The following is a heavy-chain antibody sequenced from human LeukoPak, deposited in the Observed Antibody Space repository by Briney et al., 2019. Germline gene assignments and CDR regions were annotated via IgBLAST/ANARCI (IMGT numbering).Heavy chain of an antibody. CDR3: ARNYDSSGYRDAFDI. CDR1: GFTFSSYW. D-gene: IGHD3-22*01. J-gene: IGHJ3*02. CDR2: IKQDGSEK. Sequence: GGSLRLSCAASGFTFSSYWMSWVRQAPGKGLEWVANIKQDGSEKYYVDSVKGRFTISRDNAKNSLYLQMNSLRAEDTAVYYCARNYDSSGYRDAFDIWGQGTMVTVSS. V-gene: IGHV3-7*01.